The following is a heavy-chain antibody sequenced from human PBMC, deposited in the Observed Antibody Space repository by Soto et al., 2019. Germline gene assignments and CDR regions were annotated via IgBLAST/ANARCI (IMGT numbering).Heavy chain of an antibody. D-gene: IGHD6-6*01. Sequence: SETLSLTCTVSGGSISSSSYYWGWIRQPPGKGLEWIGSIYYSGSTYNNPSLKSRVTISVDTSKNQFSLKLSSVTAADTAVYYCASPWYSSSSLGGVLNYYYYYMDVWGKGTTVTVSS. CDR1: GGSISSSSYY. CDR2: IYYSGST. J-gene: IGHJ6*03. V-gene: IGHV4-39*01. CDR3: ASPWYSSSSLGGVLNYYYYYMDV.